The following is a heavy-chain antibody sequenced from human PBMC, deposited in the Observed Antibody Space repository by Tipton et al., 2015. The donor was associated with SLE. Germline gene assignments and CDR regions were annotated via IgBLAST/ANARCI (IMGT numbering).Heavy chain of an antibody. CDR2: IYHSGAT. J-gene: IGHJ3*02. Sequence: GLVKPSQTLSLTCTVSGGSITTSGYFWSWIRQRPGKGLEWIGYIYHSGATYYNLSLKNRVTISIDTSKNQFSLRLTSVTAADTAVYFCAREWADDAFDIWGRGTRVTVSS. CDR3: AREWADDAFDI. V-gene: IGHV4-31*03. CDR1: GGSITTSGYF.